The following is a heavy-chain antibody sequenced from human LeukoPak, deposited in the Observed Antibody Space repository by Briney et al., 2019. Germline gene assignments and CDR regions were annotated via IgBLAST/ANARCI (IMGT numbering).Heavy chain of an antibody. J-gene: IGHJ4*02. Sequence: GGSLRLSCAASGFTFSSYAMSWVRQAPGKGLEWVSAISGSGGSTYYADSVKGRFTISRDNSKNTLYLQMNSLRAEDTAVYYCAASISSGYQYCFDYWGQGTLVTVSS. D-gene: IGHD3-22*01. CDR3: AASISSGYQYCFDY. V-gene: IGHV3-23*01. CDR1: GFTFSSYA. CDR2: ISGSGGST.